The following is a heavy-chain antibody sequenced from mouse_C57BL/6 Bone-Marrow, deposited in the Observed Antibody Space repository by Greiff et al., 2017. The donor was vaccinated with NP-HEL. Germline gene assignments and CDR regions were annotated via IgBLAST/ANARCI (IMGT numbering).Heavy chain of an antibody. CDR1: GFNIKDDY. V-gene: IGHV14-4*01. Sequence: EVKLMESGAELVRPGASVKLSCTASGFNIKDDYMHWVKQRPEQGLEWIGWIDPENGDTEYASKFQGKATITADTSSNTAYLQLSSLTSEDTAVYYCTKGYYGYAMDYWGQGTSVTVSS. D-gene: IGHD2-1*01. J-gene: IGHJ4*01. CDR3: TKGYYGYAMDY. CDR2: IDPENGDT.